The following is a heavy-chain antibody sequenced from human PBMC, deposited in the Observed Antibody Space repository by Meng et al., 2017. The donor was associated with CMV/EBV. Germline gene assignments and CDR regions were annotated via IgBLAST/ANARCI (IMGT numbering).Heavy chain of an antibody. J-gene: IGHJ4*02. D-gene: IGHD3-3*01. Sequence: LSLTCAASGFTFDDYAMHWVRQAPGKGLEWVANIKQDGSEKYYVDSVKGRFTISRDNAKNSLYLQMNSLRAEDTAVYYCARARSARFLEWPLGYWGQGTLVTVSS. CDR1: GFTFDDYA. V-gene: IGHV3-7*04. CDR3: ARARSARFLEWPLGY. CDR2: IKQDGSEK.